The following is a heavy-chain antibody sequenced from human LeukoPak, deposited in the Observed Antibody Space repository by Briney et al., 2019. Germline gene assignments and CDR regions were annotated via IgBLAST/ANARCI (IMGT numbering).Heavy chain of an antibody. Sequence: GGSLTLSCAASGFTFSSYAMSWVRQAPGKGLEWVPAISGSGGSTYYADSVKGRFTISRDNSKNTLYLQMNSLRAEDTAVYYCAKDLSAVAGYNWFDPWGQGTLVTVSS. CDR2: ISGSGGST. V-gene: IGHV3-23*01. D-gene: IGHD6-19*01. CDR1: GFTFSSYA. CDR3: AKDLSAVAGYNWFDP. J-gene: IGHJ5*02.